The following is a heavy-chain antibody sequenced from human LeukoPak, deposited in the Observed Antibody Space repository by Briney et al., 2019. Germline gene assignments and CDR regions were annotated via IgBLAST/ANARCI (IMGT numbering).Heavy chain of an antibody. CDR2: LYPGDSDT. J-gene: IGHJ4*02. V-gene: IGHV5-51*01. D-gene: IGHD1-1*01. CDR3: ARHETGPYFDY. Sequence: GESLKISCKGSGYSFTSYWIGWVRQLPGKGLEFMGILYPGDSDTRYSPSFQGQVTISADKSISTAYLQWSSLKASDTAMYYCARHETGPYFDYWGQGTLVTVSS. CDR1: GYSFTSYW.